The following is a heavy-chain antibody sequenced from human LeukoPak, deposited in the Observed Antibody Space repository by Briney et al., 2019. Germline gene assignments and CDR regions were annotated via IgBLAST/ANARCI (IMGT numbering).Heavy chain of an antibody. J-gene: IGHJ4*02. CDR1: GFTFSRYG. Sequence: GGSLRLSCAVSGFTFSRYGMHWVRQAPGKGLEWVAFVSLDGGTQNYADSVKGRFTISRDNSKNTVSLEMNSLRAEDTAIYYCAKDVNSYCRGECSDYWGQGTLVTVSS. D-gene: IGHD2-21*01. V-gene: IGHV3-30*02. CDR3: AKDVNSYCRGECSDY. CDR2: VSLDGGTQ.